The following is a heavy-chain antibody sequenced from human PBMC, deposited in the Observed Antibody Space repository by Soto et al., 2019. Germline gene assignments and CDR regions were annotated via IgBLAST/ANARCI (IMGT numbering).Heavy chain of an antibody. Sequence: QMQLVQCGPEEKKPGTSVKVSCKASGFTFTSSAVQWVRQDRGQRLEWIGWIVVGSGNTNYAQKFQERVTITRDMSTSTAYMELTSLRSEDTAVYYCSANPTPFCDSSGYYYNRYFDYWGQRTLVTLSS. J-gene: IGHJ4*02. CDR1: GFTFTSSA. CDR3: SANPTPFCDSSGYYYNRYFDY. D-gene: IGHD3-22*01. CDR2: IVVGSGNT. V-gene: IGHV1-58*01.